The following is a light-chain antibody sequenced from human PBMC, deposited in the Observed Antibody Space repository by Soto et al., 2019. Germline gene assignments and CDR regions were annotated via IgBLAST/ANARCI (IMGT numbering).Light chain of an antibody. CDR1: QSISRY. CDR2: AAS. CDR3: QHSYTTPPWT. J-gene: IGKJ1*01. V-gene: IGKV1-39*01. Sequence: DIQMTQSPSSVSASAGDRFTITCRASQSISRYLNWYQQKPGKAPKLLIYAASNLQSGVPSRFSGSGSETDFTLTISSLQPEDFATYYCQHSYTTPPWTFGQGTKVDIK.